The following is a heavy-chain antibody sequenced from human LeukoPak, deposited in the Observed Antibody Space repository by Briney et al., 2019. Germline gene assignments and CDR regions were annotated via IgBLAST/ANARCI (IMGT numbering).Heavy chain of an antibody. CDR1: GYTFTSYG. V-gene: IGHV1-18*01. D-gene: IGHD4-17*01. CDR2: ISAYNGNT. Sequence: ASVKVSCKASGYTFTSYGISWVRQAPGQGLEWMGWISAYNGNTNYAQKLQGRVTITTDTSTSTAYMELRSLRSDDTAVYYCARGTTVTTWGGHWCDPWGEKTLVSVS. CDR3: ARGTTVTTWGGHWCDP. J-gene: IGHJ5*02.